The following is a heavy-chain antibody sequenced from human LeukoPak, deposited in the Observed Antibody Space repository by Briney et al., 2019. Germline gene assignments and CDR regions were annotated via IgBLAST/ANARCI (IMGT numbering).Heavy chain of an antibody. J-gene: IGHJ4*02. Sequence: PGGSLRLSCAASGFTFSSYSMNWVRQAPGKGLEWVSSISSSSSYIYYADSVKGRFTISRDNAKNSLYLQMNSLRAEDTAVYYCARDSQLDGDYVYGGQGTLVTVSS. V-gene: IGHV3-21*01. D-gene: IGHD4-17*01. CDR2: ISSSSSYI. CDR1: GFTFSSYS. CDR3: ARDSQLDGDYVY.